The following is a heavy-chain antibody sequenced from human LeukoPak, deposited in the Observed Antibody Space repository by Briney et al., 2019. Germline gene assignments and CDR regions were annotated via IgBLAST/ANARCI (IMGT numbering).Heavy chain of an antibody. CDR1: GYTFTSYD. V-gene: IGHV1-18*01. D-gene: IGHD2-15*01. Sequence: ASVKVSCKASGYTFTSYDIKWVRQAPGQGLEWMGWISAYNGNTNYAQKLQGRVTMTTDTSTSTAYMELRSLRSDDTAVYYCARDPSCSGGSCYSSFSDYWGQGTLVTVSS. J-gene: IGHJ4*02. CDR3: ARDPSCSGGSCYSSFSDY. CDR2: ISAYNGNT.